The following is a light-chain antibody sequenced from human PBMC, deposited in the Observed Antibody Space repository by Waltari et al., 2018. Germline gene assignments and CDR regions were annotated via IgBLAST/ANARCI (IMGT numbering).Light chain of an antibody. CDR3: HQYYSSPYS. V-gene: IGKV4-1*01. Sequence: DIVLTQTPDSLAVSLGERATINCKSSQILLYSSNNKNYLAWYQQRPGQPPKLLFYWASTRESGVPDRFSGSGSGTDFTLTISSLQAEDMAVYYCHQYYSSPYSFGQGTKLEIQ. J-gene: IGKJ2*03. CDR2: WAS. CDR1: QILLYSSNNKNY.